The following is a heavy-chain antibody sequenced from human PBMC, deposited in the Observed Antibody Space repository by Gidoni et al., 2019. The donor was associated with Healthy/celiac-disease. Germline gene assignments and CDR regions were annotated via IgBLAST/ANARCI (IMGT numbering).Heavy chain of an antibody. J-gene: IGHJ4*02. D-gene: IGHD2-15*01. Sequence: EVQLLESGGGLVQPGGSLRLSCAASGFTFSSYAMSWVRQAPGKGLEWVSAISGSGGSTCYADSVKGRFTISRDNSKNTLYLQMNSLRAEDTAVYYCAKGTVVVAATFHYFDYWGQGTLVTVSS. CDR3: AKGTVVVAATFHYFDY. CDR1: GFTFSSYA. CDR2: ISGSGGST. V-gene: IGHV3-23*01.